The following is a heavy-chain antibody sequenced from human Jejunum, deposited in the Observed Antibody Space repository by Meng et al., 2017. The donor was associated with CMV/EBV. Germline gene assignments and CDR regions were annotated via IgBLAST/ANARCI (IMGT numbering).Heavy chain of an antibody. CDR2: INSDGTST. J-gene: IGHJ6*02. CDR1: GFTFNAYW. CDR3: ARDYWSGKFGMDV. Sequence: SGFTFNAYWMHGVRQVPGKGLMSISRINSDGTSTTYGDSVKGRFSISRDNAKNTLYLQMNGLRAEDAAVYYCARDYWSGKFGMDVWGQGTTVTVSS. V-gene: IGHV3-74*03. D-gene: IGHD3-3*01.